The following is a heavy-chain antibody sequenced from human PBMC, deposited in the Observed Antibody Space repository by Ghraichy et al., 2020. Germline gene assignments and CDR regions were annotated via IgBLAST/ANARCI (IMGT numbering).Heavy chain of an antibody. CDR2: VYYSGAA. Sequence: SETLSLTCNVSGGSISTSPYYWVWIRQPPGKGLEWIGTVYYSGAAYYNPSLKSRLTISVDRSKNQFSLSLSSETAADAAVYYCSRRASGTMLDDWGRGTLVTVSS. J-gene: IGHJ4*02. D-gene: IGHD1-7*01. CDR1: GGSISTSPYY. V-gene: IGHV4-39*01. CDR3: SRRASGTMLDD.